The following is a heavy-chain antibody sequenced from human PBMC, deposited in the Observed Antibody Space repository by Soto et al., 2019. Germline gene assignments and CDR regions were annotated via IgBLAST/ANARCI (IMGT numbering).Heavy chain of an antibody. CDR3: ARHGRGNDVVKYYYYGMDV. Sequence: QLQLQESGPGLVTPSETLSLTCAVSGGSISSSIYFWGWIRQPPGEGLEWIGSMYYSGTTSYNPSLKTRVSISIDTAKIQCSLRLSSVTAADTAVYYCARHGRGNDVVKYYYYGMDVWGQGTTVTVSS. J-gene: IGHJ6*02. CDR2: MYYSGTT. V-gene: IGHV4-39*01. D-gene: IGHD2-15*01. CDR1: GGSISSSIYF.